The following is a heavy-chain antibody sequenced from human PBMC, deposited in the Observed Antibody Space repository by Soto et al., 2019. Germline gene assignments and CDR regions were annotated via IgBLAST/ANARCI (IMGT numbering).Heavy chain of an antibody. Sequence: ASVKVSCKASGFTFTSSAVQWVRQARGQRLEWIGWIVVGSGNTNYAQKFQERVTITRDMSTSTAYMELSSLRSEDTAVYYCARARNDYGDYDHFNWFAPWGQGTLVTVS. CDR2: IVVGSGNT. CDR1: GFTFTSSA. J-gene: IGHJ5*02. D-gene: IGHD4-17*01. CDR3: ARARNDYGDYDHFNWFAP. V-gene: IGHV1-58*01.